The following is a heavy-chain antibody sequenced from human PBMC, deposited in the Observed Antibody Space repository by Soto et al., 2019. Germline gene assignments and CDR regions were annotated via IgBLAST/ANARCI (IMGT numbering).Heavy chain of an antibody. D-gene: IGHD3-3*01. V-gene: IGHV3-74*01. J-gene: IGHJ6*02. Sequence: GGSLRLSCAASGFTFSSYSMHWVRQAPGKGLVWVSRINGDGSITTYADSVKGRFSISRDNAKNSLYLQMNSLRAEDTAVYYCTRDPYVLRFLEWLPPGGEYAMDVWGQGTTVTVSS. CDR3: TRDPYVLRFLEWLPPGGEYAMDV. CDR2: INGDGSIT. CDR1: GFTFSSYS.